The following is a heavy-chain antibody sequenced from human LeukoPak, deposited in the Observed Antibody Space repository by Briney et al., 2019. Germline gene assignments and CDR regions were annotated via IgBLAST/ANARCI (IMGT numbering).Heavy chain of an antibody. V-gene: IGHV3-23*01. CDR2: ISGSGGST. CDR3: AKLAAARAPGVYYYYGMDV. D-gene: IGHD6-6*01. CDR1: GFTFSSYA. J-gene: IGHJ6*02. Sequence: GGSLRLSCAASGFTFSSYAMSWVRQAPGKGLEWVSAISGSGGSTYYADSVKGRFTISRDNSKNTLYLQMNSLRAEDTAVYYCAKLAAARAPGVYYYYGMDVWGQGTTVTVSS.